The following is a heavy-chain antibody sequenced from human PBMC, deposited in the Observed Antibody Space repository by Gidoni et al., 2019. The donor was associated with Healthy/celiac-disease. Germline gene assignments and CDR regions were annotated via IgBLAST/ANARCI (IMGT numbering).Heavy chain of an antibody. J-gene: IGHJ4*02. Sequence: QLQLQESGPGLVKPSETLSLTCTVSGGSISSSSYYWGWIRKPPGKGLEWIGSIYYSGSTYYNPSLKSRVTISVDTSKNQFSLKLSSVTAADTAVYYCAGPFRTFWDYWGQGTLVTVSS. CDR2: IYYSGST. V-gene: IGHV4-39*01. CDR1: GGSISSSSYY. CDR3: AGPFRTFWDY.